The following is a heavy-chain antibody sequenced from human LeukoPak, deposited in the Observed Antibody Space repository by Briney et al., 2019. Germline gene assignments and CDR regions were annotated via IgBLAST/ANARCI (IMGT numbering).Heavy chain of an antibody. CDR2: ISGGGGTI. J-gene: IGHJ4*02. CDR3: ARNQEIDYYDSSGFYWGVEY. Sequence: GGSLRLSCAASGFTFSAYSMNWVRQAPGKGLEWVAYISGGGGTIYYADSVKGRFTISRDNAKNSLYLQMDSLRAEDTAVYYCARNQEIDYYDSSGFYWGVEYWGQGTLVTVPS. CDR1: GFTFSAYS. V-gene: IGHV3-48*01. D-gene: IGHD3-22*01.